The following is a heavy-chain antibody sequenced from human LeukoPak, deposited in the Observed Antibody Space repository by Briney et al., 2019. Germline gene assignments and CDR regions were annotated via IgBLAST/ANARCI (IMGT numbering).Heavy chain of an antibody. V-gene: IGHV3-23*01. J-gene: IGHJ4*02. CDR1: GFTFSSFT. Sequence: PGGSLRLSCVASGFTFSSFTMTWVRQTPGKGLEWVSGISGSGDATFYADSVKGRFTISRDNSKDTLYLQMSSLRAEDTAIYYCAKDRGYWGQGTLVTVTS. CDR3: AKDRGY. CDR2: ISGSGDAT.